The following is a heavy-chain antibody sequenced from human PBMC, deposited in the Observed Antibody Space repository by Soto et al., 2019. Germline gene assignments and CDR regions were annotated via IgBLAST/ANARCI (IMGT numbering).Heavy chain of an antibody. D-gene: IGHD2-15*01. J-gene: IGHJ6*02. CDR2: IIPIFGTA. Sequence: GASVKVSCKASGGTFSSYAISWVRQAPGQGLEWMGGIIPIFGTANYAQKFQGRVTITADESTSTAYMELSSLRSEDTAVYYCARSYIVVVVAATGYYGMDVWGQGTTVTVSS. CDR1: GGTFSSYA. V-gene: IGHV1-69*13. CDR3: ARSYIVVVVAATGYYGMDV.